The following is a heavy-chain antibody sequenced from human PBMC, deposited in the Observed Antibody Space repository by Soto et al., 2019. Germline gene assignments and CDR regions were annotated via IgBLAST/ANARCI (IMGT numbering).Heavy chain of an antibody. CDR3: AHSHFIAAAGEGGAFDI. Sequence: ESGPTLVNPTQTLTLTCTFSGFSLSTSGVGVGWIRQPPGKALEWLALIYWDDDKRYSPSLKSRLTITKDTSKNQVVLTMTNMDPVDTATYYCAHSHFIAAAGEGGAFDIWGQGTMVTVSS. CDR1: GFSLSTSGVG. J-gene: IGHJ3*02. CDR2: IYWDDDK. V-gene: IGHV2-5*02. D-gene: IGHD6-13*01.